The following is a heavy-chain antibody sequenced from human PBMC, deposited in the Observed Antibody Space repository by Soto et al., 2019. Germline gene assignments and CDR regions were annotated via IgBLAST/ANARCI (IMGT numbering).Heavy chain of an antibody. CDR2: IDPSDSYT. CDR1: GYSFTSYW. CDR3: ARWNRDLVAFDY. Sequence: PGESLKISCKGSGYSFTSYWISWVRQMPGKGLEWMGRIDPSDSYTNYSPSFQGHVTISADKSISTAYLQWSRLKASDTAMYYCARWNRDLVAFDYWGQGTLVTVSS. J-gene: IGHJ4*02. V-gene: IGHV5-10-1*01. D-gene: IGHD1-1*01.